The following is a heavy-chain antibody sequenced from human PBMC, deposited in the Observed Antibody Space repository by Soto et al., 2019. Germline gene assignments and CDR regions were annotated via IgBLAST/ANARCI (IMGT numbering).Heavy chain of an antibody. V-gene: IGHV3-23*01. CDR1: GFTFSSYA. J-gene: IGHJ4*02. CDR2: ISGSGGST. CDR3: AKDPGWGLTLLTNFDY. Sequence: GSLRLSCAASGFTFSSYAMSWVRQAPGKGLEWVSAISGSGGSTYYADSVKGRFTISRDNSKNTLYLQMNSLRAEDTAVYYCAKDPGWGLTLLTNFDYWGQGTLVTVSS. D-gene: IGHD1-26*01.